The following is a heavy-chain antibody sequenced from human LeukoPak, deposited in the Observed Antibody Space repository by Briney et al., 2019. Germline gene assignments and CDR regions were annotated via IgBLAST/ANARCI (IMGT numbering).Heavy chain of an antibody. V-gene: IGHV3-7*01. D-gene: IGHD3-10*01. J-gene: IGHJ4*02. CDR2: IKQDGSVK. CDR3: VREWLGNF. Sequence: GGSLRLSCAASGLAFSSYWMGWVRQAPGKGLEWVANIKQDGSVKNYVDSVKGRFTISRDNAKSSLYLQMNSLRAEDTAVYYCVREWLGNFWGQGSMATVSS. CDR1: GLAFSSYW.